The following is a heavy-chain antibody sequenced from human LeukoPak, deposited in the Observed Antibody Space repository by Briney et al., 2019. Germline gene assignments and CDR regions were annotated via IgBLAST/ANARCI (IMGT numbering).Heavy chain of an antibody. D-gene: IGHD2-2*01. V-gene: IGHV3-21*01. CDR2: ISSSSSYI. CDR1: GFTFSSYS. J-gene: IGHJ5*02. Sequence: PGGSLRLSCAASGFTFSSYSTNWVRQAPGKGLEWVSSISSSSSYIYYADSVKGRFTISRDNAKNSLYLQMNSLRAEDTAVYYCARDRYCSSTSCHRWFDPWGQGTLVTVSS. CDR3: ARDRYCSSTSCHRWFDP.